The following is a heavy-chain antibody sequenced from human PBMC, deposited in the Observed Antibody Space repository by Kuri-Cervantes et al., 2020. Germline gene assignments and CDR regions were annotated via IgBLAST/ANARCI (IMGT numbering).Heavy chain of an antibody. CDR2: ISSSGSTI. Sequence: GESLKISCAASGFTFSDYYMSWIRQAPGKGLEWVSYISSSGSTIYYADSVKGRFTISRDNAKNTLYLQMNSLRAEDTAVYYCARLYRDLAAAGSIDPWGQGTLVTVSS. J-gene: IGHJ5*02. CDR1: GFTFSDYY. V-gene: IGHV3-11*04. D-gene: IGHD6-13*01. CDR3: ARLYRDLAAAGSIDP.